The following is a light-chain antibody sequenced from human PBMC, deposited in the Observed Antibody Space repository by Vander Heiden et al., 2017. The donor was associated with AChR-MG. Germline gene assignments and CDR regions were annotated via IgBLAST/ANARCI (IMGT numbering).Light chain of an antibody. CDR3: MVGHNSDWV. CDR2: YKSDSEN. Sequence: QAVLTPPSSLSASPGASASHPCTWSTDINVAGYRIDGHQQKPGSTAKCRLRYKSDSENHQGSGVPRRFSGSKDLSTNAGILLIAGLQSEDEAEYYCMVGHNSDWVFGGGTNLTVL. V-gene: IGLV5-45*03. CDR1: TDINVAGYR. J-gene: IGLJ3*02.